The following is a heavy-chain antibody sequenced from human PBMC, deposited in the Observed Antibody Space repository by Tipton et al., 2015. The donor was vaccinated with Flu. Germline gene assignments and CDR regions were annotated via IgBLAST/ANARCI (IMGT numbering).Heavy chain of an antibody. V-gene: IGHV4-61*02. Sequence: TLSLTCTASGDSINTATYYWAWIRQPAGKGLEWIGRIYTSGSTSYNPSLESRVTMSMNTYKNQFSLRLSSVTAADTAVYYCARASGSGTYVIFDYWGQGTLVTVSS. D-gene: IGHD3-10*01. CDR2: IYTSGST. CDR1: GDSINTATYY. CDR3: ARASGSGTYVIFDY. J-gene: IGHJ4*02.